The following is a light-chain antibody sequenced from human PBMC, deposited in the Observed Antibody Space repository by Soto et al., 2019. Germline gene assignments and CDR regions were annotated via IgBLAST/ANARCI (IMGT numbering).Light chain of an antibody. J-gene: IGLJ7*01. CDR3: CSYAGTSTHTV. CDR1: SSDVGSYKL. Sequence: QSALTQPASVSGSPGPSITISCTGTSSDVGSYKLFSWYQQHPGKAPKLMISEVSKRPSGISDRFSGSKSGSTASLTISGLQAEDEADYYCCSYAGTSTHTVFGGGTQLTVL. V-gene: IGLV2-23*02. CDR2: EVS.